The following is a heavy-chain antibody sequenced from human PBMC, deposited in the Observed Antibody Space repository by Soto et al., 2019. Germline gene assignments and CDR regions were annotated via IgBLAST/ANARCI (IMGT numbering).Heavy chain of an antibody. CDR2: INPNSGGT. Sequence: ASVKVSCKASGYTFTGYYMHWVRQAPGQGPEWMGWINPNSGGTNYAQKFQGWVTMTRDTSISTAYMELSRLRSDDTAVYYCARDTGIVGATGYYYYGMDVWGQGTTVTVSS. CDR3: ARDTGIVGATGYYYYGMDV. V-gene: IGHV1-2*04. CDR1: GYTFTGYY. J-gene: IGHJ6*02. D-gene: IGHD1-26*01.